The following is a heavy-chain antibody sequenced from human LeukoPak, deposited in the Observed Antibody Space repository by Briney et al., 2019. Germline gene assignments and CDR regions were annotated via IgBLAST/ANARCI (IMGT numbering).Heavy chain of an antibody. Sequence: PSETLSLTCTVSGGSISSYYWSWIRQPPGKGLEWIGYIYYSGSANYNPSLKSRVTISVDSSKNQFSLKLSSVTAADTAVYYCARLGDTHFDHWGQGTLVAVSS. CDR2: IYYSGSA. CDR3: ARLGDTHFDH. D-gene: IGHD3-16*01. V-gene: IGHV4-59*01. CDR1: GGSISSYY. J-gene: IGHJ4*02.